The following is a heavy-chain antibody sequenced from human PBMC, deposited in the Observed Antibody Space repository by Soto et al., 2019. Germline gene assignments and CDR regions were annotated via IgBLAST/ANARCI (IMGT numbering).Heavy chain of an antibody. D-gene: IGHD5-12*01. J-gene: IGHJ4*02. CDR1: GGSISSGGNY. CDR2: MYHSGRT. V-gene: IGHV4-31*03. CDR3: ARQKSAYGVFYY. Sequence: QVQLQESGPGLVKPSQTLSLTCTVSGGSISSGGNYWSRIRQHPGKGLEWIGYMYHSGRTYYNPSLKSRVTISVDTSKNQFSLNLSSVTAADTAVYYCARQKSAYGVFYYWGQGTLVTVSS.